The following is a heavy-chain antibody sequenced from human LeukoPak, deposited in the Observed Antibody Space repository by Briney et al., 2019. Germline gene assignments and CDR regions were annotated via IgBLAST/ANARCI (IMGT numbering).Heavy chain of an antibody. J-gene: IGHJ3*02. CDR2: ILHSGNT. D-gene: IGHD1-20*01. Sequence: ASETLSLTCTVSGYSINSGYYWGWIRQPPGKGLEWIGSILHSGNTYYNPSLKSRVTISVATSKNQFSLKLSSVTAADTAVYYCARPITGDAAFDIWGQGTMVTVSS. CDR3: ARPITGDAAFDI. V-gene: IGHV4-38-2*02. CDR1: GYSINSGYY.